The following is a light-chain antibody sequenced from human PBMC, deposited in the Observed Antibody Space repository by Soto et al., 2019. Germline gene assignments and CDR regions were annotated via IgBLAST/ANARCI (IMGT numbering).Light chain of an antibody. CDR3: SSYTISSTSHLYV. J-gene: IGLJ1*01. Sequence: QSALTQPACVSGSPGQSITISCTGTSSDVGGYNYVSWYQQHPGRAPKLVIYEVSNRPSGVSNRFSGSKSGNTASLTISGLQTEDEADYYCSSYTISSTSHLYVFGTGTKLTVL. CDR1: SSDVGGYNY. CDR2: EVS. V-gene: IGLV2-14*01.